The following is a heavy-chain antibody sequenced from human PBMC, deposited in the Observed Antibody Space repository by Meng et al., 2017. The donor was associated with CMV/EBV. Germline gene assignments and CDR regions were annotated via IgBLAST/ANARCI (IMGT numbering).Heavy chain of an antibody. J-gene: IGHJ4*02. CDR2: ISSSGSTI. Sequence: GGSLRLSCAASGFTFSGYEMNWVRQAPGKGLEWVSYISSSGSTIYYADSVKGRFTISRDNAKNSLYLQMNSLRAEDTAVYYCAINAYVVVPAATDYFDYWGQGTLVTVSS. CDR3: AINAYVVVPAATDYFDY. D-gene: IGHD2-2*01. V-gene: IGHV3-48*03. CDR1: GFTFSGYE.